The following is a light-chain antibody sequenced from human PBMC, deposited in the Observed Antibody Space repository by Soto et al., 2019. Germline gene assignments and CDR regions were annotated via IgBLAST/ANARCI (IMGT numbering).Light chain of an antibody. CDR1: SSDVGTYDL. J-gene: IGLJ3*02. CDR2: EAT. CDR3: CSSAGSNSWV. Sequence: QSALTQPASVSGSPGQSITISCTGTSSDVGTYDLVSWYQHHPGAAPKLMIYEATRRPSGISNRFSGSKSGNTASLIISGLQAEDEADYYCCSSAGSNSWVFGGGTKLTVL. V-gene: IGLV2-23*01.